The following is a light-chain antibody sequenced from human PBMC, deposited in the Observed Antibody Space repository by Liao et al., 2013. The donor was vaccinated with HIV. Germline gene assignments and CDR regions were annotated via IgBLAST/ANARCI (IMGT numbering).Light chain of an antibody. J-gene: IGLJ3*02. CDR1: NIGSKS. CDR3: QVWDHSSDQGV. Sequence: SYELTQPPSVSAAPGETARITCGENNIGSKSVHWYQQKPGQAPVLVIYYDNDRPSGIPERISGSISGNTATLTISGVETGDEADYFCQVWDHSSDQGVFGGGTKLTVL. CDR2: YDN. V-gene: IGLV3-21*04.